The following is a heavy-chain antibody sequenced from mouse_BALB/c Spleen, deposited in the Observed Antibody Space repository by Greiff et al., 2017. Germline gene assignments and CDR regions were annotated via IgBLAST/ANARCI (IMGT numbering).Heavy chain of an antibody. CDR3: ARGQSDYDLYYYAMDY. CDR2: ISSGGST. CDR1: GFTFSSYA. J-gene: IGHJ4*01. D-gene: IGHD2-4*01. V-gene: IGHV5-6-5*01. Sequence: EVKLVESGGGLVQPGGSLKLSCAASGFTFSSYAMSWVRQTPEKRLEWVASISSGGSTYYPDSVKGRFTISRDNARNILYLQMSSLRSEDTAMYYCARGQSDYDLYYYAMDYWGQGTSVTVSS.